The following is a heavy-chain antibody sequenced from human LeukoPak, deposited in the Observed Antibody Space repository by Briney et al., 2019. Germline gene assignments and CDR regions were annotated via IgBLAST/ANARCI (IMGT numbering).Heavy chain of an antibody. D-gene: IGHD6-13*01. CDR3: ARDRDSSTWYSYFDY. CDR2: IYYSGST. V-gene: IGHV4-31*03. J-gene: IGHJ4*02. CDR1: GGSISSGGYY. Sequence: PSQTLSLTCTVSGGSISSGGYYWSWIRQHPGKGLEWIGYIYYSGSTYYNPSLKSRVTISVDGSKNQFSLKLSSVTAADTAVYYCARDRDSSTWYSYFDYWGLGSRVTVSS.